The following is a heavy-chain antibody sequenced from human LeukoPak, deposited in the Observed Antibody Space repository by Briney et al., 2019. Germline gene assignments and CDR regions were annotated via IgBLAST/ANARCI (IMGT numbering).Heavy chain of an antibody. Sequence: GGSLRLSCAASGFTFSSYAMHWVRQAPGKGLEWVAVISNDGSNKYYADSVKGRFTISRDNSKNTLYLQMNSLRAEDTAAYYCARDPVSIALQINADYWGQGTLVTVSS. CDR3: ARDPVSIALQINADY. CDR1: GFTFSSYA. D-gene: IGHD2-21*01. J-gene: IGHJ4*02. V-gene: IGHV3-30*04. CDR2: ISNDGSNK.